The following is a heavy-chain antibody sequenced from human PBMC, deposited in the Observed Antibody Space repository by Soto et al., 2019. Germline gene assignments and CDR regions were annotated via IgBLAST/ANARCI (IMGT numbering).Heavy chain of an antibody. CDR1: GFTFSGYG. D-gene: IGHD2-15*01. CDR2: ISYDGSNK. CDR3: AKGRGRGFDY. J-gene: IGHJ4*02. Sequence: GGSLRLSCAASGFTFSGYGMHWVRQAPGKGLEWVAVISYDGSNKYYADSVKGRFTISRDNSKNTLYLQMNSLRAEDTAVYYCAKGRGRGFDYWGQGTLVTVSS. V-gene: IGHV3-30*18.